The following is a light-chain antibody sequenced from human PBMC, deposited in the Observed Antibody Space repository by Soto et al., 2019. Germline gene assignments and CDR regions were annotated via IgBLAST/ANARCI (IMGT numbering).Light chain of an antibody. CDR2: KAS. CDR1: QSISSW. Sequence: DIQMTKPPSTLSASVGDRVTITCRAIQSISSWLAWYQQKPGKAPKLLIYKASSLESGVPSRFSGSGSGTEFTLTISSLQPDDFATYYCQQYKTFGQGTKVDIK. J-gene: IGKJ1*01. CDR3: QQYKT. V-gene: IGKV1-5*03.